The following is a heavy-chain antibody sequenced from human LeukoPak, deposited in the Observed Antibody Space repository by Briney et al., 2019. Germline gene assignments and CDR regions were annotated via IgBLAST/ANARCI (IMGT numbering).Heavy chain of an antibody. V-gene: IGHV7-4-1*02. D-gene: IGHD3-9*01. CDR3: ARDSAALRYFDWLSNGDHFDY. CDR1: GYTFTSYA. Sequence: ASVKVSCKDSGYTFTSYAMNWVRQAPGQGLEWMGWINTNTGNPTYAQGFTGRFVFSLDTSVSTAYLQISSLKAEDTAVYYCARDSAALRYFDWLSNGDHFDYWGQGTLVTVSS. J-gene: IGHJ4*02. CDR2: INTNTGNP.